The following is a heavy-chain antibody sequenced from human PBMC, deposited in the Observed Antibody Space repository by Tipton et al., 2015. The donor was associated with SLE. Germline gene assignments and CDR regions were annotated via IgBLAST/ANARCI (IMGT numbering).Heavy chain of an antibody. CDR3: ARGGYSSGRGWFDP. D-gene: IGHD6-19*01. V-gene: IGHV3-48*01. CDR2: ISSGGSTI. Sequence: SLRLSCAASGFTFSSYSMNWVSQAPGKGLEWVSYISSGGSTIYYADSVKGRFTISRDNAKNSLYLQMNSLRAEDTAVYYWARGGYSSGRGWFDPWGQGTLVTVPS. J-gene: IGHJ5*02. CDR1: GFTFSSYS.